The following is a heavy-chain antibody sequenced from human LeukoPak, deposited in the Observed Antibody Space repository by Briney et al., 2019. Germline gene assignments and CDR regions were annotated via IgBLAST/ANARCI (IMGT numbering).Heavy chain of an antibody. CDR1: GFTFSSYG. Sequence: GGSLRLSCAASGFTFSSYGMHWVRQAPGKGLEWVAFIRYDGSNKYYADSVKGRFTISRDNSKNTLYLQMNSLRAEDTAVYYCAKDPWIGDGEYGYFEYWGQGTLVTVSS. CDR2: IRYDGSNK. J-gene: IGHJ4*02. CDR3: AKDPWIGDGEYGYFEY. D-gene: IGHD4-17*01. V-gene: IGHV3-30*02.